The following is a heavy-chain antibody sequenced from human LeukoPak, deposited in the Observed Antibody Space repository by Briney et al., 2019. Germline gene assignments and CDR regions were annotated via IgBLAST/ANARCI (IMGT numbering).Heavy chain of an antibody. CDR3: ARHYYDSSGYYHDVWYFDL. J-gene: IGHJ2*01. Sequence: SETLSLTCAVSGGSISSSNWWSWVRQPPGKGLEWIGEIYHSGSTNYNPSLKSRVTISVDTSKNQFSLKLSSVTAADTAVYYCARHYYDSSGYYHDVWYFDLWGRGTLVTVSS. CDR1: GGSISSSNW. CDR2: IYHSGST. V-gene: IGHV4-4*02. D-gene: IGHD3-22*01.